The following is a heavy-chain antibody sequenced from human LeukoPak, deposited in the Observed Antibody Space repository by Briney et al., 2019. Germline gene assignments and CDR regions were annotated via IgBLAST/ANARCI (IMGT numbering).Heavy chain of an antibody. J-gene: IGHJ4*02. CDR1: GFTFSSYG. V-gene: IGHV3-NL1*01. CDR3: AREKGRGVISPYFDS. CDR2: IYSDGTT. Sequence: GGSLRLSCAASGFTFSSYGMHWVRQAPGKGLEWVSVIYSDGTTHYEDSVKGRFTISRDTSKNTLSLQMYSLRVEDTAVYYCAREKGRGVISPYFDSWGQGTLVTVSS. D-gene: IGHD3-10*01.